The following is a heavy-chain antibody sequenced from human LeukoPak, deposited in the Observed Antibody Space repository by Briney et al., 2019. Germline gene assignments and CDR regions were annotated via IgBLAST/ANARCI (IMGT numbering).Heavy chain of an antibody. J-gene: IGHJ6*02. V-gene: IGHV3-30*18. Sequence: PGGSLRLSCAASGFTLSSYGMHWVRQAPAKGLEWVAVISYDGSNKYYADSVKGRFTISRDKSKNTVSLEMNSLTVEDTALYYCAKGYGLGSYYYYGMDVWGQGTTATVSS. D-gene: IGHD3-10*01. CDR1: GFTLSSYG. CDR3: AKGYGLGSYYYYGMDV. CDR2: ISYDGSNK.